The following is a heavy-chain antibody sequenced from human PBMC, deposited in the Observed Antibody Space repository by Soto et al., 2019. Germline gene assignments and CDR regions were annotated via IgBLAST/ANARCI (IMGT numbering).Heavy chain of an antibody. Sequence: GGSLRLSCAASGFSLSTNTMHWVRQVPGKGLEWVASISNDGRRKYYADFVKGRFTIFRDTANNILYLEMNSLRAEGTSLYYCARVATAMTYDFWGQGTQVTVSS. J-gene: IGHJ4*02. CDR2: ISNDGRRK. V-gene: IGHV3-30*04. CDR1: GFSLSTNT. CDR3: ARVATAMTYDF. D-gene: IGHD2-21*02.